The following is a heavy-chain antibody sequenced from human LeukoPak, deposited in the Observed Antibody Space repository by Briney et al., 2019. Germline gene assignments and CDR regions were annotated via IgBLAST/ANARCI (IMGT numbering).Heavy chain of an antibody. CDR1: GFTFSNAW. V-gene: IGHV3-15*01. D-gene: IGHD3-3*01. CDR3: TTGKSYDFWSGYPVPDAFDI. CDR2: IKSKTDGGTT. J-gene: IGHJ3*02. Sequence: GGSLRLSCAASGFTFSNAWMSWVRQAPGKGLEWVGRIKSKTDGGTTDYAAPVKGRFTISRDDSKNTLYLQMNSLKTEDTAVYYCTTGKSYDFWSGYPVPDAFDIWSQGTMVTVSS.